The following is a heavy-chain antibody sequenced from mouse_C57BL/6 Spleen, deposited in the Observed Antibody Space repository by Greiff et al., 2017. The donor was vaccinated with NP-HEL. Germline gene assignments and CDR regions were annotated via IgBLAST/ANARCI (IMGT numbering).Heavy chain of an antibody. V-gene: IGHV1-80*01. CDR3: ARNDYGAY. CDR2: IYPGDGDT. Sequence: VQLQQSGAELVKPGASVKISCKSSGYAFSSYWMNWVKQRPGKGLEWIGQIYPGDGDTNYNGKFKCKATLTADKSYSTAYMQLSSLTSEDAAVYFCARNDYGAYWGQGTLVTVSA. J-gene: IGHJ3*01. D-gene: IGHD2-4*01. CDR1: GYAFSSYW.